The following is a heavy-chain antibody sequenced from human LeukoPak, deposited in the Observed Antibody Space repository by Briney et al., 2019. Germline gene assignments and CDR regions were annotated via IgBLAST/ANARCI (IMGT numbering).Heavy chain of an antibody. CDR3: TTRRQDGW. CDR2: IKSKSDGGTI. CDR1: GFTFSDAW. J-gene: IGHJ4*02. D-gene: IGHD2-15*01. V-gene: IGHV3-15*01. Sequence: PGGSLRLSCVGSGFTFSDAWMSWVRQAPGKELEWVGRIKSKSDGGTIDYAAPVKGRFTISRDDSRNTLYLQMNSLKTEDTAVYYCTTRRQDGWWGQGTLVTVS.